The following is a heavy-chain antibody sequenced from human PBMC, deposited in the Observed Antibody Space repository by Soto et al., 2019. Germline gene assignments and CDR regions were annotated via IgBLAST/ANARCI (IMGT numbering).Heavy chain of an antibody. Sequence: SETLSLTCTVSGGSISSYYWSWIRQPPGKGLEWIGYMYYGGRTNYNPSLKSRVTISVDASKMQVSLKLSSVTAADTAVYFCARGTPSPLIVRSSRGPWFDPWGQGTLVTVSS. J-gene: IGHJ5*02. CDR3: ARGTPSPLIVRSSRGPWFDP. CDR2: MYYGGRT. D-gene: IGHD2-15*01. V-gene: IGHV4-59*08. CDR1: GGSISSYY.